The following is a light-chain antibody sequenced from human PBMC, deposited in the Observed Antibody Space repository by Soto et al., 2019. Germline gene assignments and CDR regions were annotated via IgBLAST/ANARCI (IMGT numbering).Light chain of an antibody. CDR3: QHYNNWPAWT. CDR1: QSVSSN. Sequence: EIVMTQSPATLSVSPGERATLSCRSSQSVSSNLAWYQQKPGQPPRLLIYGASTRATGIPARFTGSGSGTEFTLTISSLQSEDFAVYYCQHYNNWPAWTFGQGTKVEIK. V-gene: IGKV3-15*01. J-gene: IGKJ1*01. CDR2: GAS.